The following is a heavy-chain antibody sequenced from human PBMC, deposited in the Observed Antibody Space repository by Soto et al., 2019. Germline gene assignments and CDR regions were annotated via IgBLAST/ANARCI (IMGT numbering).Heavy chain of an antibody. V-gene: IGHV3-73*01. CDR1: GFTFSGSA. Sequence: EVQLVESGGGLVQPGGSLKLSCAASGFTFSGSAMHWVRQASGKGLEWVGRIRSKANSYATAYAASVKGRFTISRDDSKNTAYLQMNSLKTEDTAVYYCTRHSWFLAARRPVSDGWGKGTTVTVSS. D-gene: IGHD6-6*01. CDR3: TRHSWFLAARRPVSDG. J-gene: IGHJ6*04. CDR2: IRSKANSYAT.